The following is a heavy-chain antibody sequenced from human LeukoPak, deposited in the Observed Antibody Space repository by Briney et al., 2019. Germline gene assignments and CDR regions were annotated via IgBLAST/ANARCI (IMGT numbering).Heavy chain of an antibody. Sequence: SETLSLTCTVSGGSISSGDYYWSWIRQPPGKGLEWIGYIHYSGSTYYNPSLKSRVTISVDTSKNQFSLKLSSVTAADTAVYYCARDRGIVVVPAAIQRYNWFDPWGQGTLVTVSS. J-gene: IGHJ5*02. CDR2: IHYSGST. V-gene: IGHV4-30-4*08. CDR1: GGSISSGDYY. CDR3: ARDRGIVVVPAAIQRYNWFDP. D-gene: IGHD2-2*02.